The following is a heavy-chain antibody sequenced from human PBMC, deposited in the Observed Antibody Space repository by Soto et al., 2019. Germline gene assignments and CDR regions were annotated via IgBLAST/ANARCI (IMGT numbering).Heavy chain of an antibody. CDR2: IYYSGST. D-gene: IGHD1-26*01. CDR1: GGSISSYY. V-gene: IGHV4-59*08. CDR3: AYSGSYSWFDP. Sequence: PSETLSLTCTVSGGSISSYYWNWIRQPPGKGLEWIGYIYYSGSTNYNPSLKSRVTISVDTSKNQFSLKLSSVTAADTAVYYCAYSGSYSWFDPWGQGTLVTVSS. J-gene: IGHJ5*02.